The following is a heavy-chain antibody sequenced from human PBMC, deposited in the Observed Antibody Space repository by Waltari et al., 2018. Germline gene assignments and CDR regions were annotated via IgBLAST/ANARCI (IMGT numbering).Heavy chain of an antibody. D-gene: IGHD2-2*01. V-gene: IGHV4-34*01. Sequence: QVQLQQWGAGLLKPSETLSLTCAVIGGAFRGYYWSWLRQPPGQGLGWIGEINQSGSTNYNPSLKSRVTISVDTSKNQFSLKLSSVTAADTAVYYCARGLRNSVVVVPAARRWFDPWGQGTLVTVSS. CDR1: GGAFRGYY. J-gene: IGHJ5*02. CDR2: INQSGST. CDR3: ARGLRNSVVVVPAARRWFDP.